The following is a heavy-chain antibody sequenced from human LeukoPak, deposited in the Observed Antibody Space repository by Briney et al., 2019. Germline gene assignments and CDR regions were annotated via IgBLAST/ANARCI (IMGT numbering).Heavy chain of an antibody. D-gene: IGHD6-13*01. CDR1: GGSISSGSYY. Sequence: SETLSLTCTVSGGSISSGSYYWSWIRQPAGKGLEWIGRIYTSGSTNYNPSLKSRVTMSVDTSKNQFSLKLSSVTAADTAVYYCARAGYSSSSTGLSWGQGTPVTVSS. J-gene: IGHJ5*02. CDR2: IYTSGST. V-gene: IGHV4-61*02. CDR3: ARAGYSSSSTGLS.